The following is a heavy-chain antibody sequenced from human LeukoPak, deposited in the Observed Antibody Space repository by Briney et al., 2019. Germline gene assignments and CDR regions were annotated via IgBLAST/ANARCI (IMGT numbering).Heavy chain of an antibody. CDR1: GFSLSTRGVA. CDR3: AHTRDDYSYFY. D-gene: IGHD5-24*01. Sequence: GPTLVKPTQTLTLTCTFSGFSLSTRGVAVCWDRQPPGKALEWLALIRWDDAKRYSPSLKSSLIISKYTSKNQVVLTMTNMDPVDTATYYCAHTRDDYSYFYWGQGTLVTVSS. J-gene: IGHJ4*02. V-gene: IGHV2-5*02. CDR2: IRWDDAK.